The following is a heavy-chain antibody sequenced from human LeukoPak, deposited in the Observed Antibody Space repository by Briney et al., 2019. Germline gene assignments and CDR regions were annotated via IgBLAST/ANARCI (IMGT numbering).Heavy chain of an antibody. CDR3: ARSDSSGYRFGY. Sequence: SETLSLTCTVSGGSISSSRYYWSWIRQHPGKGLEWTGYIYHSGSTYYNPSLTSRVTMSVDTSKNQFSLKLSSVTAADTAVYYCARSDSSGYRFGYWGQGTLVTVSS. D-gene: IGHD3-22*01. CDR2: IYHSGST. V-gene: IGHV4-31*03. CDR1: GGSISSSRYY. J-gene: IGHJ4*02.